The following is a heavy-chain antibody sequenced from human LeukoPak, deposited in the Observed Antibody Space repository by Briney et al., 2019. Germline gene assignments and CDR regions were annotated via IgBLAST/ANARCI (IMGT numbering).Heavy chain of an antibody. CDR1: GGTFSSYA. CDR3: ARGPSGSHPRNSLYYYYGMDV. V-gene: IGHV1-69*13. D-gene: IGHD1-26*01. CDR2: IIPIFGTA. Sequence: SVKVSCKASGGTFSSYAISWVRQAPGQGLEWMGGIIPIFGTANYAQKFQGRVTITADESTSTAYMELSSLRSEDTAVYYCARGPSGSHPRNSLYYYYGMDVWGQGTTVTVSS. J-gene: IGHJ6*02.